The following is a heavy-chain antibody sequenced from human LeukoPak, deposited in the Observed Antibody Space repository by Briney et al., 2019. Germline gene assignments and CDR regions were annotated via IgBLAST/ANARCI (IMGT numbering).Heavy chain of an antibody. V-gene: IGHV1-69*05. J-gene: IGHJ4*02. D-gene: IGHD2-2*02. CDR3: AKDLMYCSSTSCYTY. CDR1: GGTFSSYA. CDR2: IIPIFGTA. Sequence: SVKVSCKASGGTFSSYAISWVRQAPGQGLEWMGGIIPIFGTANYAQKFQGRVTITTDESTSTAYMELSSLRSEDTAVYYCAKDLMYCSSTSCYTYWGQGTLVTVSS.